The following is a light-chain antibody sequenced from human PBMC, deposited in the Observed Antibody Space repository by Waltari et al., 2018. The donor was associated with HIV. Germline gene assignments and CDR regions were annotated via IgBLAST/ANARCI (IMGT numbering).Light chain of an antibody. J-gene: IGKJ1*01. Sequence: ELVLTQSPGTLSLYPGERATLYCRASQSVTSTYLAWYQHKPGQAPRLLMYGASNRATGTPDRFSGSGSGTDFTLTISRLEPEDFVVYYCQQYDTSPQWTFGQGTKVEI. CDR3: QQYDTSPQWT. CDR2: GAS. CDR1: QSVTSTY. V-gene: IGKV3-20*01.